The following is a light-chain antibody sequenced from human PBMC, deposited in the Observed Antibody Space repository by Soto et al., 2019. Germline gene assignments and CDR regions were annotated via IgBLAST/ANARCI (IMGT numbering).Light chain of an antibody. V-gene: IGLV2-14*01. Sequence: QSVLTQPASVSGSPGQSITISCTGTSRDVGGYNYVSWHQQHPGKAPKVIITEVSNRPSGVSNLFSGSKSGNTASLTISGLQAEDEADYYCSSYISSSTFVVFGGGTQLTVL. J-gene: IGLJ2*01. CDR3: SSYISSSTFVV. CDR1: SRDVGGYNY. CDR2: EVS.